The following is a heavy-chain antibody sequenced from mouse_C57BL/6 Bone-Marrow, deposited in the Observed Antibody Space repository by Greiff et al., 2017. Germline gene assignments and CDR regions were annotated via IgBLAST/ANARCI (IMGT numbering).Heavy chain of an antibody. D-gene: IGHD1-1*01. V-gene: IGHV1-55*01. CDR2: IYPGSGST. J-gene: IGHJ2*01. Sequence: QVQLQQPGAELVKPGASVKMSCKASGYTFTSYWITWVKQRPGQGLEWIGDIYPGSGSTNYNEKFKSKATLTVDTSSRTAYMQLSSLTSEDSAVYYCARDYYGSSLYYFDYWGQGTTLTVSS. CDR3: ARDYYGSSLYYFDY. CDR1: GYTFTSYW.